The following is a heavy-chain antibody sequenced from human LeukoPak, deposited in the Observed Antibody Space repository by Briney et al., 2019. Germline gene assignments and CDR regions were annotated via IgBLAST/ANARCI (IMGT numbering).Heavy chain of an antibody. CDR2: ISAYNGNT. CDR1: GYSFTGYG. V-gene: IGHV1-18*01. J-gene: IGHJ4*02. CDR3: AKGGPYSSGWHNDY. Sequence: ASVKVSCKASGYSFTGYGISWVRQAPGQGLEWKGWISAYNGNTNYAQKHQGRVTMTTDTSTSTAYMELRGLRFDDTAVYYCAKGGPYSSGWHNDYWGQGTLVTVSS. D-gene: IGHD6-19*01.